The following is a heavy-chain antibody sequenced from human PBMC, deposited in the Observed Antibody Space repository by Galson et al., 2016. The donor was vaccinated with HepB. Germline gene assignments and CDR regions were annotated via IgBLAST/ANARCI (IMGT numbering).Heavy chain of an antibody. CDR2: ISSGAYKT. D-gene: IGHD6-13*01. Sequence: SLRLSCAASGFTFSPYAMSWVRQAPGQGLEWVSIISSGAYKTYYADSVKGRFTISRDDSKNSLHLQMNILRAEDTALYYCARGRGSNWRDAFDIWGQGTMVTVSS. CDR1: GFTFSPYA. V-gene: IGHV3-23*01. CDR3: ARGRGSNWRDAFDI. J-gene: IGHJ3*02.